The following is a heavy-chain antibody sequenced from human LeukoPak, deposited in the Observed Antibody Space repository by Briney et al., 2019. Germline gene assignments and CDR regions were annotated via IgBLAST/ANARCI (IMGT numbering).Heavy chain of an antibody. Sequence: GGSLRLSCAASGFTFSSYSMNWVRQAPGKGLEWVSSISSSSSYIYYADSVKGRFTISRDNAKNSLYLQMNSLRAEDTAVYYCARDLLEWPLGWFDPWGQGTLVTVSS. CDR2: ISSSSSYI. CDR3: ARDLLEWPLGWFDP. J-gene: IGHJ5*02. V-gene: IGHV3-21*01. CDR1: GFTFSSYS. D-gene: IGHD3-3*01.